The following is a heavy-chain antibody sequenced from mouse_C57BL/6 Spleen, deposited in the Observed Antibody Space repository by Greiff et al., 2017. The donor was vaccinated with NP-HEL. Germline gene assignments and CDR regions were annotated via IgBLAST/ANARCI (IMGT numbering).Heavy chain of an antibody. CDR2: ISSGSSTI. J-gene: IGHJ2*01. D-gene: IGHD4-1*01. Sequence: EVKLQESGGGLVKPGGSLKLSCAASGFTFSDYGMHWVRQAPEKGLEWVAYISSGSSTIYYADTVKGRFTISRDNAKNTLFLQMTSLRSEDTAMYYCARHWEGYFDYWGQGTTLTVSS. V-gene: IGHV5-17*01. CDR1: GFTFSDYG. CDR3: ARHWEGYFDY.